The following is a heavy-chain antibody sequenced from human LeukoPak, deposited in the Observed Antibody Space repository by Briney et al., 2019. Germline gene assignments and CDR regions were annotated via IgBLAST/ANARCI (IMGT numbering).Heavy chain of an antibody. V-gene: IGHV2-5*02. J-gene: IGHJ4*02. D-gene: IGHD1/OR15-1a*01. CDR2: IYWDVDR. CDR3: AHRRPGYLTGWDNSFFDN. CDR1: GFSLSTSGVG. Sequence: SGPTLVKLTQTLTLTCTFSGFSLSTSGVGVGWIRQPPVKALEWLAVIYWDVDRRYNPALRSRIAITNDTSKNQVVLIITNMDPVDAATYYCAHRRPGYLTGWDNSFFDNWGPGTLVTVSS.